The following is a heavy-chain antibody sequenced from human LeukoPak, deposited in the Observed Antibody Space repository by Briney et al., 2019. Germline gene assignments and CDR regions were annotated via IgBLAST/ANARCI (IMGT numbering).Heavy chain of an antibody. CDR2: IKPHTVDP. J-gene: IGHJ4*02. V-gene: IGHV1-2*02. CDR3: ARDHDYGPDY. CDR1: GFTFSDHY. Sequence: ASMKVSCKPSGFTFSDHYMHWLRQAPGPGLEWMGWIKPHTVDPKYAKKFQGRFTMSRDLSISTVYMELPSLTSDDTAMYWCARDHDYGPDYWGQGTLVTVSA. D-gene: IGHD4/OR15-4a*01.